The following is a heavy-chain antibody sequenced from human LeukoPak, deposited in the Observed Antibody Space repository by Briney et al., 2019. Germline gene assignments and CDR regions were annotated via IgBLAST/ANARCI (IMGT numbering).Heavy chain of an antibody. V-gene: IGHV3-30*04. CDR1: GFTFSSYA. D-gene: IGHD2-15*01. J-gene: IGHJ4*02. CDR3: ARERTLLEEAAATFDY. CDR2: ISYDESDK. Sequence: PGGSLRLSCAASGFTFSSYAMHWVRQAPGKGLEWVAVISYDESDKYYAYSVKGRFTISRDNSRDTLYLQMNSLRAEDTAVYYCARERTLLEEAAATFDYWGQGTLVTVSS.